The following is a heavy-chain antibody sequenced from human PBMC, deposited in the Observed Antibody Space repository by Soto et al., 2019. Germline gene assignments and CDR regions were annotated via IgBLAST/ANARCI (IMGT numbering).Heavy chain of an antibody. CDR2: IYHSGST. CDR3: ASGAVAGFDY. D-gene: IGHD6-19*01. Sequence: QVHLQESGPGLVKPSQTLSLTCTVSGGSISSGGYFWSWIRQHPGKGLEWLGYIYHSGSTYYNPSLKSRASISVDTSKNHFSLKLTSVTAADTAVYYSASGAVAGFDYWCQGILVTVSS. CDR1: GGSISSGGYF. J-gene: IGHJ4*02. V-gene: IGHV4-31*03.